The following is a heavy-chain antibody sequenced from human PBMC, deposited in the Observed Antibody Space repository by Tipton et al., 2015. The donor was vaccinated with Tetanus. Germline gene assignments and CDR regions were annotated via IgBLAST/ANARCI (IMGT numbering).Heavy chain of an antibody. CDR1: GGSISSDGAY. CDR3: ARDRGVRGGYYYYHGMDV. Sequence: TLSLTCTVSGGSISSDGAYWSWIRQHPGEGLKWIGYISNSGSTYYNPSLKSRVTISVDTSQKQISLKVNSVTAADTAVYYCARDRGVRGGYYYYHGMDVWGQGTTVTVSS. CDR2: ISNSGST. D-gene: IGHD3-10*01. J-gene: IGHJ6*02. V-gene: IGHV4-31*03.